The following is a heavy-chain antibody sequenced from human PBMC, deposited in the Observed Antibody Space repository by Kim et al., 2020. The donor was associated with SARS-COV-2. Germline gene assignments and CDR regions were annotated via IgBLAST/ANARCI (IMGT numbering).Heavy chain of an antibody. D-gene: IGHD3-10*01. Sequence: GGSLRLSCAASGFTFSSYAMSWVRQAPGKGLEWVSAISGSGGSTYYADSVKGRFTISRDNSKNTLYLQMNSLKAEDTAVYYCAKAAAGAITMVKPPNYYYYGMDVWGQGTTVTVSS. V-gene: IGHV3-23*01. CDR1: GFTFSSYA. J-gene: IGHJ6*02. CDR2: ISGSGGST. CDR3: AKAAAGAITMVKPPNYYYYGMDV.